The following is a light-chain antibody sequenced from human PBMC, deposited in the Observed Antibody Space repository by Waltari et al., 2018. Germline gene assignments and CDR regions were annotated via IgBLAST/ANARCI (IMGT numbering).Light chain of an antibody. V-gene: IGKV3-15*01. CDR1: RAIAIN. CDR3: QQFNTGYS. Sequence: EIVMTQSPATLSVSPGGGATLSCRASRAIAINVAWYQQRPGQPLRLLIFDASTRATGIPERFSGSWSGPEFTLTISSLQSEDSAVYFCQQFNTGYSFGQGTKLEI. J-gene: IGKJ2*01. CDR2: DAS.